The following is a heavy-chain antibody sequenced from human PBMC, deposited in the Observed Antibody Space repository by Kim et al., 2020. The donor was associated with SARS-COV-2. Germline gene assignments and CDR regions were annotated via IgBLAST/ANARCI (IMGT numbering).Heavy chain of an antibody. V-gene: IGHV3-30*04. CDR3: ARSDRQWELYFYGMDV. D-gene: IGHD3-10*01. Sequence: GGSLRLSCAASGFTFSTYAMHWVRQAPGKGLEWVAVISYGGNTEFYADSVKGRFTISRDNSKNTLYLQMNTLGPEDTAVYFCARSDRQWELYFYGMDVWGHGTTVTVSS. J-gene: IGHJ6*02. CDR1: GFTFSTYA. CDR2: ISYGGNTE.